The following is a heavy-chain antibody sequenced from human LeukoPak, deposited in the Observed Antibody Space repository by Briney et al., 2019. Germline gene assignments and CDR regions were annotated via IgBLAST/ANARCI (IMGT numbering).Heavy chain of an antibody. J-gene: IGHJ5*02. CDR1: GDSVSSNSAA. CDR2: TYYRSKWYN. D-gene: IGHD2-2*02. CDR3: ARDFPTVVPAAISWFDP. Sequence: SQTLSLTCAISGDSVSSNSAAWNWIRQSPSRGLEWLGRTYYRSKWYNDYAVSVKSRITINPDTSKNQFSLQLNSVTPEDTVVYYCARDFPTVVPAAISWFDPWGQGTLVTVSS. V-gene: IGHV6-1*01.